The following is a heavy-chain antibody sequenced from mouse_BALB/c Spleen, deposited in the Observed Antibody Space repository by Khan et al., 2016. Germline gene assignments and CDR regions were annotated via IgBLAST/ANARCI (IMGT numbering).Heavy chain of an antibody. CDR3: TRAGYDDPFAY. V-gene: IGHV1S81*02. D-gene: IGHD2-3*01. Sequence: QVQLQQSGAELVKPGASVKLSCKASGYTFTSYYMYWVKQRPGQGLEWIGAINPSNGDTNFNERFKSKATLPVDKSSSTTYMQFSSLTSEDSAVYYCTRAGYDDPFAYWGQGTLVTVSA. CDR1: GYTFTSYY. CDR2: INPSNGDT. J-gene: IGHJ3*01.